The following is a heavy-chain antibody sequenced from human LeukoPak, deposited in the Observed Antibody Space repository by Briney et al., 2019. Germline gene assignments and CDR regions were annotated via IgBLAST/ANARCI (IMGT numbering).Heavy chain of an antibody. CDR2: IYYNGGT. J-gene: IGHJ4*02. CDR3: ARGEIRLAGTLDH. V-gene: IGHV4-59*01. CDR1: GGSINGYY. D-gene: IGHD6-19*01. Sequence: SETLSLTFTVSGGSINGYYWSWIRQPPGRGLEWIGYIYYNGGTNYNPSLKSRVTISVDTSENQFSLKLSSVTAADTAVYYCARGEIRLAGTLDHWGQGTLVTVSS.